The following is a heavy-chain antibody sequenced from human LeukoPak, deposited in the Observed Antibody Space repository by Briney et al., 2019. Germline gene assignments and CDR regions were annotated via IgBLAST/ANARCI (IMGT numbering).Heavy chain of an antibody. CDR2: IKEDGSEK. CDR1: GFTFSSSW. Sequence: GESLRLSCATSGFTFSSSWMTWVRQAPGKGLEWVANIKEDGSEKYYVDSVKGRFTISRDNSKNTLYLQLNRLRAEDTAVYYCAKWGDYDILTGYYDSDYWGQGTLVTVSS. D-gene: IGHD3-9*01. J-gene: IGHJ4*02. V-gene: IGHV3-7*03. CDR3: AKWGDYDILTGYYDSDY.